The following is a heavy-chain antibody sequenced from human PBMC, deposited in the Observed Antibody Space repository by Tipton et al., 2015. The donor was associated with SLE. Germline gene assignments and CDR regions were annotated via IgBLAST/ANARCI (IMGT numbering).Heavy chain of an antibody. CDR3: ATEGGNWFDP. CDR1: GGSISGYY. V-gene: IGHV4-34*01. Sequence: TLSLTCTVSGGSISGYYWSWIRQSPGKGLEWIGEINHSGSTNYNPSLKARVTLSADTSKNQVSLRLTSVTVADTAVYYCATEGGNWFDPWGQGILVTVSS. J-gene: IGHJ5*02. CDR2: INHSGST. D-gene: IGHD2-15*01.